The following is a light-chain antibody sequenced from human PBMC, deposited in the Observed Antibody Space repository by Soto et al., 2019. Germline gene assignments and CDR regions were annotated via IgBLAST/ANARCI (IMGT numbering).Light chain of an antibody. CDR2: DVS. J-gene: IGLJ1*01. CDR1: SSDVDGYNY. Sequence: QSVLTQPASVSGSPGQSITISCTGTSSDVDGYNYVSWYQQHPGKAPKLMIYDVSNRPSGVSNRFSGSKSGNTASLTISGLQAEDEADYYCSSYTSSSTLEGVFGTGTKVTVL. CDR3: SSYTSSSTLEGV. V-gene: IGLV2-14*01.